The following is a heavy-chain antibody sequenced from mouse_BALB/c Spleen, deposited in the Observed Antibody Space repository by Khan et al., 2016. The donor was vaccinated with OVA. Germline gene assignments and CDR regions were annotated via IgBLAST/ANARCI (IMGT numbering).Heavy chain of an antibody. CDR2: IYPSDSYI. V-gene: IGHV1-69*02. CDR3: TREGGVGSSFAY. J-gene: IGHJ3*01. CDR1: GYTFTNSW. Sequence: QVQLQQSGTELVRPGASVKLSCKASGYTFTNSWINWVKQRPGQGLEWIGNIYPSDSYINYNQKFRDKATLTVDKSSTTAYMHLSRPTSEDSAVYYCTREGGVGSSFAYWGQGTLVTVSA.